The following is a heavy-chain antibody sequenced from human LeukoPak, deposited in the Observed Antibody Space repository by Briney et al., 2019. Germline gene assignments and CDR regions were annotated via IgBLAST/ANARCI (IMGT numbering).Heavy chain of an antibody. V-gene: IGHV4-4*07. CDR3: ARGTDMPPISGYYSFVG. Sequence: WGTLRLSCTVSGVAFSGYCRTWVRQPPGKGLEWIGRVSDTGRAYYNRSFERRVTISLDTSNTRFSLKVTSVTAADTAVYYCARGTDMPPISGYYSFVGWGQRTLVSASS. CDR1: GVAFSGYC. J-gene: IGHJ4*02. D-gene: IGHD5-12*01. CDR2: VSDTGRA.